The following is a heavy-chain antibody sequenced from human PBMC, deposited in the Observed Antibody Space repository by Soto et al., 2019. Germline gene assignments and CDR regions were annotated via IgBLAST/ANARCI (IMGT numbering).Heavy chain of an antibody. J-gene: IGHJ4*02. CDR2: TNGNLGTG. D-gene: IGHD3-3*01. CDR3: ARRDSHGFFRYFDN. Sequence: QLELVQSGAEVMEPGSSVKLSCKSSGGSLKNSGINWVRQAPGQGLEWMGGTNGNLGTGNYAQKFRGRLTITTDISTTTAYMELSSLTSEDTAVYYCARRDSHGFFRYFDNWGQGTLVTVSS. V-gene: IGHV1-69*06. CDR1: GGSLKNSG.